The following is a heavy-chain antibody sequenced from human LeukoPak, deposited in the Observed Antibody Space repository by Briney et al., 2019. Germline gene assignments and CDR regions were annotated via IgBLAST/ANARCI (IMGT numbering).Heavy chain of an antibody. J-gene: IGHJ4*02. CDR1: GFTFSSYW. CDR2: IKQDGSEK. Sequence: GGSLRLSCAASGFTFSSYWMSWVRQAPGKGLEWVANIKQDGSEKYYVDSVKGRFTISRDNAKNSLYLQMNSLRAEDTAVFYCARARSGSYFAYWGQGTLVTVSS. D-gene: IGHD1-26*01. CDR3: ARARSGSYFAY. V-gene: IGHV3-7*01.